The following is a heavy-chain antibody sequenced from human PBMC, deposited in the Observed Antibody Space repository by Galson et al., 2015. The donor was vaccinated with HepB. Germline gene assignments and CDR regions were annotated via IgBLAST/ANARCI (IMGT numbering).Heavy chain of an antibody. V-gene: IGHV4-31*02. D-gene: IGHD6-13*01. J-gene: IGHJ4*02. CDR3: ARGYSRRFFDY. Sequence: HPGKGLEWIGNIYFSGSTYYNPSLKSRITISVDTSKKQFYLKLSSVTAADTAVYFCARGYSRRFFDYWGQGTLVTVSS. CDR2: IYFSGST.